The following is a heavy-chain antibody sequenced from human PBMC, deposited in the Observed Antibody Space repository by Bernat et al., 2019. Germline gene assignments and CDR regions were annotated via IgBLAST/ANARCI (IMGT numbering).Heavy chain of an antibody. V-gene: IGHV3-30*18. CDR3: AKVADRWLKWDTRLDY. J-gene: IGHJ4*02. D-gene: IGHD5-24*01. Sequence: QVQLVESGGGVVQPGRSLRLSCAASGFTFSSYGMHWVRQAPGKGLEWVAVISYDGSNKYYADSVKGRFTISRDNSKNTLYLQMNSLRAEDTAVYYCAKVADRWLKWDTRLDYWGQGTLVTVSS. CDR2: ISYDGSNK. CDR1: GFTFSSYG.